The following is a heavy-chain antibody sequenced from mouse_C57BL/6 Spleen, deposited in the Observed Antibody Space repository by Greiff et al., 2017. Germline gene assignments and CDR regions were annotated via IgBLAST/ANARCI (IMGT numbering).Heavy chain of an antibody. J-gene: IGHJ4*01. CDR3: AREDSNYVRGAMDY. CDR2: IYPGSGST. Sequence: QVQLQQPGAELVKPGASVKMSCKASGYTFTSYWITWVKQRPGQGLEWIGDIYPGSGSTNYNEKFKSKATLTVDTSSSTAYMQLSSLTSEDSAVYYCAREDSNYVRGAMDYWGQGTSGTVSS. V-gene: IGHV1-55*01. CDR1: GYTFTSYW. D-gene: IGHD2-5*01.